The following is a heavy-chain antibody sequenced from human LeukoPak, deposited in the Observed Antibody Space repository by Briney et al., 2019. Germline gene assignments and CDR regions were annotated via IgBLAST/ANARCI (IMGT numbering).Heavy chain of an antibody. CDR1: GASISNHY. CDR2: VYDSGST. J-gene: IGHJ3*01. CDR3: ARGNNGDYDETFDV. V-gene: IGHV4-59*11. D-gene: IGHD4-17*01. Sequence: PSETLSLTCTVSGASISNHYWNWVRQSPGKGLEWIGYVYDSGSTNYNPSLKSRVTISVDTSKNQFSLRLNSVTVADTAVYYCARGNNGDYDETFDVWGRGTMVTVSS.